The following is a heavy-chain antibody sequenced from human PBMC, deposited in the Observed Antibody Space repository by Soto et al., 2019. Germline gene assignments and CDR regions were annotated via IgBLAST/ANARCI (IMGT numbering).Heavy chain of an antibody. CDR2: IYYSGST. D-gene: IGHD3-10*01. J-gene: IGHJ3*02. Sequence: SETLSLTCTGSGGFISSYYWSWIRQPPGKGLEWIGYIYYSGSTNYNPSLKSRVTISVDTSKNQFSLKLSSVTAADTAVYYCARVWGGAFDIWGQGTMVT. V-gene: IGHV4-59*01. CDR1: GGFISSYY. CDR3: ARVWGGAFDI.